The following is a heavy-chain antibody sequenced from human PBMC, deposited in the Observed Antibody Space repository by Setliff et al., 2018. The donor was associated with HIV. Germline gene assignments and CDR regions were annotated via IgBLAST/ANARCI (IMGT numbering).Heavy chain of an antibody. CDR3: ARDRIWKGYYDY. CDR2: ISQNGDT. V-gene: IGHV4-39*07. J-gene: IGHJ4*02. D-gene: IGHD3-3*01. CDR1: GGSISSSSYY. Sequence: PSETLSLTVTVSGGSISSSSYYWGWIRQPPGKGLEWIGEISQNGDTNDNPSITRRVILSVDSSKKQVSLNLSSLTAAESAVYYCARDRIWKGYYDYWGQGTLVTDSS.